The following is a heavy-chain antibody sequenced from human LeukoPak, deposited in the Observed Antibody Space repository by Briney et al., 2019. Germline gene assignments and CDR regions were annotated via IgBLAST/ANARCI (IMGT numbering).Heavy chain of an antibody. D-gene: IGHD3-10*01. V-gene: IGHV1-2*02. CDR1: GYTFNGYY. CDR3: ARDSGVVPDY. CDR2: INPNNGGT. Sequence: GAAVKVSCKSSGYTFNGYYMHWVRQAPGQGLEWMGWINPNNGGTKYAQNFQGRVTMTRDTSIRTAYMEMDRLRFDDTAVYYCARDSGVVPDYWGQGTLVTVSS. J-gene: IGHJ4*02.